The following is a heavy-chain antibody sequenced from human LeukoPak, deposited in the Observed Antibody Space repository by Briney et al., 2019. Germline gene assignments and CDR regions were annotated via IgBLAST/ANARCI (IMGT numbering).Heavy chain of an antibody. CDR1: GFTVSSNH. CDR3: AKLKGSSWYGAGDY. V-gene: IGHV3-53*01. D-gene: IGHD6-13*01. Sequence: AGGSLRLSCAASGFTVSSNHMSWVRQAPGKGLKWVSIIYSTGTTYYADSVKGRFTISRDNSKNTLFLQMNSLRAEDTAIYYCAKLKGSSWYGAGDYWGQGTLVTVSS. CDR2: IYSTGTT. J-gene: IGHJ4*02.